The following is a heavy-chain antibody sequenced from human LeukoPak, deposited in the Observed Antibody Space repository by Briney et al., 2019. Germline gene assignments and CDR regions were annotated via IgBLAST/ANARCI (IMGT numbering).Heavy chain of an antibody. CDR2: ISSSSSYI. CDR3: ARDAKPEAGGYSYGMNWFDP. D-gene: IGHD5-18*01. V-gene: IGHV3-21*01. Sequence: GGSLRLSCAASGFTFSSYSMNWVRQAPGKGLEWVSSISSSSSYIYYADSVKGRFTISRDNAKNSLYLQMNSLRAEDTAVYYCARDAKPEAGGYSYGMNWFDPWGQGTLVTVFS. CDR1: GFTFSSYS. J-gene: IGHJ5*02.